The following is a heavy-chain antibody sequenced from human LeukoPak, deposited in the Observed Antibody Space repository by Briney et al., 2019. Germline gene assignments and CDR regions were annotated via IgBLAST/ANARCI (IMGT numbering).Heavy chain of an antibody. V-gene: IGHV3-23*01. CDR3: AKPGYSRDIWFDP. CDR1: GFTFSTYV. Sequence: PGGSLRLSCAASGFTFSTYVMSWVRQAPGKGLEWVSTISGSGGSTYYADSVKGRFTISRDNSKNTLYLQMSSLKAEDTAVYYCAKPGYSRDIWFDPWGQGTLVTVSS. CDR2: ISGSGGST. J-gene: IGHJ5*02. D-gene: IGHD2-15*01.